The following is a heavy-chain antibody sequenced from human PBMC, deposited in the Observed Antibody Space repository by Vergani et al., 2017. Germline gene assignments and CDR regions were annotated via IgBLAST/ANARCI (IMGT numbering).Heavy chain of an antibody. Sequence: QVQLVQSGAEVKKPGAAVKVSCKASGYYFTDIYLHWVRQAPGQGLEWMGRITPQNGGTQYAEKFKGRVTMTRDTSITTAYMELTSLTSDDTAVYYCVRGGTFDWLSTWGQGTLVTVSS. J-gene: IGHJ5*02. V-gene: IGHV1-2*02. CDR3: VRGGTFDWLST. CDR2: ITPQNGGT. CDR1: GYYFTDIY. D-gene: IGHD3-9*01.